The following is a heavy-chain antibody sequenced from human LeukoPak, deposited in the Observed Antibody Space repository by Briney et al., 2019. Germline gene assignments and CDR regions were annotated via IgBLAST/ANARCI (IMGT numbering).Heavy chain of an antibody. Sequence: PGGSLRLSCAASGFTFSSYSMNWVRQAPGKGLEWVSCISSSSSTIYYADSVKGRFTISRDNAKNSLYLQMNSLRAEDTAVYYCARTYYYDAFDIWGQGTMVTVSS. D-gene: IGHD3-10*01. CDR3: ARTYYYDAFDI. J-gene: IGHJ3*02. CDR1: GFTFSSYS. CDR2: ISSSSSTI. V-gene: IGHV3-48*01.